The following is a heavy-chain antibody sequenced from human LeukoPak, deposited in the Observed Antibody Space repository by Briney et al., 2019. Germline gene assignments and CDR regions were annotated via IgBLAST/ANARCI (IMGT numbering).Heavy chain of an antibody. D-gene: IGHD3-22*01. V-gene: IGHV4-59*01. CDR2: IYYSGST. J-gene: IGHJ5*02. CDR1: GGSISSYY. CDR3: AGSKNYYDSSGYYIPKFDP. Sequence: SETLSLTCTVSGGSISSYYWSWIRQPPGKGLEWIGYIYYSGSTNYNPSLKSRVTISVDTSKNQFSLKLSSVTAADTAVYYCAGSKNYYDSSGYYIPKFDPWGQGTLVTVSS.